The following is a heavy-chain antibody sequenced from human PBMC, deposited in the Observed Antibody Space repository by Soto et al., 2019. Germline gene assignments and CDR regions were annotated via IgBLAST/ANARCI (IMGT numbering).Heavy chain of an antibody. CDR3: ARVAY. CDR2: ISSASSET. Sequence: PGGSLRLSCAASGFTFSSYSMSWVRQAPGKGLEWVASISSASSETWYADSVKGRFIISRDNAQNSLFLQMNTLRPEDSAIYYCARVAYLGPGTQVTVSS. CDR1: GFTFSSYS. V-gene: IGHV3-21*01. J-gene: IGHJ4*02.